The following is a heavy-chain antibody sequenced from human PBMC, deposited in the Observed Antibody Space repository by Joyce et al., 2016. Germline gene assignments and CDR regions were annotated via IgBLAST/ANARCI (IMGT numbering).Heavy chain of an antibody. V-gene: IGHV1-46*01. CDR1: GYTFTNYY. CDR2: INPSGGNT. CDR3: ARGSTFKVRGWSMGSH. D-gene: IGHD6-19*01. Sequence: QVQLVQSGAEVKKPGASMKVSCKASGYTFTNYYIHWVRQAPGQWLEWMGIINPSGGNTSNAQNFQGRVTMTRDTSTSTVYLDLSSLRSEDTAVYYCARGSTFKVRGWSMGSHWGQGTLVTVSS. J-gene: IGHJ4*02.